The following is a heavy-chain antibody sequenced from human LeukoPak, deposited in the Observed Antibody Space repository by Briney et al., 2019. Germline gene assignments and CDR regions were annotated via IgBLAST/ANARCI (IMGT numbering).Heavy chain of an antibody. Sequence: KPSQTLSLTCAISGDSVSSNSAACNWIRQSPSRGLEWLGRTYYRSKWYNDYAVSVKSRITINPDTSKNQFSLQLTSVTPEDTAVYDCAREIYGYCSGASGYGFVYWGQGTLVTVSS. CDR1: GDSVSSNSAA. CDR2: TYYRSKWYN. V-gene: IGHV6-1*01. D-gene: IGHD2-2*01. CDR3: AREIYGYCSGASGYGFVY. J-gene: IGHJ4*02.